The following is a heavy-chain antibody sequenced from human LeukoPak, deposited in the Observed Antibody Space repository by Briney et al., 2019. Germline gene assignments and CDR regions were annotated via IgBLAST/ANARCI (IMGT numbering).Heavy chain of an antibody. J-gene: IGHJ5*02. CDR1: RYTFTSYY. D-gene: IGHD5-12*01. Sequence: RASVKVSCKASRYTFTSYYMHWVRQAPGQGLEWMGIINPSGGSTSYAQKFQGRVTMTRDTSTSTVYMELSSLRSEDTAVYYCARDIVATIRGGEYNWFDPWGQGTLVTVSS. CDR3: ARDIVATIRGGEYNWFDP. V-gene: IGHV1-46*01. CDR2: INPSGGST.